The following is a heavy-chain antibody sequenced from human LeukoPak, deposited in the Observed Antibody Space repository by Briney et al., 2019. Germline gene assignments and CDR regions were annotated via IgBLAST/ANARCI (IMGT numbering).Heavy chain of an antibody. D-gene: IGHD3-16*02. J-gene: IGHJ4*02. CDR2: ITSNGGST. CDR1: GFTFSSYA. Sequence: GGSLRLSCAASGFTFSSYAMHWVRQAPGKGLEYVSVITSNGGSTYYANSVKGRFTISRDNSKNTLYLQMGSLRAEDMAVYYCARQRLRLGELSLLLDYWGQGILVTVS. V-gene: IGHV3-64*01. CDR3: ARQRLRLGELSLLLDY.